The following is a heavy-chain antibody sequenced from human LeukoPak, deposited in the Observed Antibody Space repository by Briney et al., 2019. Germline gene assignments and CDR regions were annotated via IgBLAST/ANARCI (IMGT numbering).Heavy chain of an antibody. D-gene: IGHD5-18*01. V-gene: IGHV3-13*01. Sequence: GGSLRLSCTASGFTLGSHDMHWVRQTTGEGLEWVAAITSGFQTFYAGSVKGRFTVSREDAKNSLYLQMNSLRAGDTAVYYCVREARGYHYTYFDYWGQGTLVTVSS. J-gene: IGHJ4*02. CDR2: ITSGFQT. CDR3: VREARGYHYTYFDY. CDR1: GFTLGSHD.